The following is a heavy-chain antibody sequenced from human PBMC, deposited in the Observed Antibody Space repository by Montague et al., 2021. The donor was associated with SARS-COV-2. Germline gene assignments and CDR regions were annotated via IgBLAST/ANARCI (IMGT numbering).Heavy chain of an antibody. CDR1: GGSFSGYY. J-gene: IGHJ5*02. CDR3: ASPTPGYCSSTSCYSDWFDP. CDR2: INHSGST. Sequence: SETLSLTCAVYGGSFSGYYWSWIRQPPGKGLEWIGEINHSGSTNYNPSLKSRVTISVDTSKNQFSLKLSSVTAADTAVYYCASPTPGYCSSTSCYSDWFDPWGQGTLVTVSS. V-gene: IGHV4-34*01. D-gene: IGHD2-2*02.